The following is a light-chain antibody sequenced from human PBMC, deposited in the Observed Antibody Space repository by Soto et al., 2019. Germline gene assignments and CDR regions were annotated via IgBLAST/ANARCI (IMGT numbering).Light chain of an antibody. CDR3: QAWDSSTQGVV. V-gene: IGLV3-1*01. J-gene: IGLJ2*01. CDR1: KLGDKY. CDR2: QDS. Sequence: SYELTQPPSVSVSPGQTASITCSGDKLGDKYACWYQQKPCQSPVLVIYQDSKRPSGIPERFSGSNSGNTATLTISGTQAMDEADYYCQAWDSSTQGVVFGGGTKLTVL.